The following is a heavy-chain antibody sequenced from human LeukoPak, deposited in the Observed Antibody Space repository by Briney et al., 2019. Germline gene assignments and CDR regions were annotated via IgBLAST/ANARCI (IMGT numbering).Heavy chain of an antibody. CDR3: ARANILDSSGWFFDY. CDR1: GFTFSSYS. V-gene: IGHV3-21*01. CDR2: ISSSSSCI. Sequence: GGSLRLSCAASGFTFSSYSMNWVRQAPGKGLEWVSSISSSSSCIYYADSVKGRFTISRDNAKNSLYLQMNSLRAEDTAVYYCARANILDSSGWFFDYWGQGTLVTVSS. D-gene: IGHD6-19*01. J-gene: IGHJ4*02.